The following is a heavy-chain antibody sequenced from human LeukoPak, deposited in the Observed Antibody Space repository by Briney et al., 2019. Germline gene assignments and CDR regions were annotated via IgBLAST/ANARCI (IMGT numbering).Heavy chain of an antibody. Sequence: ASVKVSCKASGGTFSSYAISWVRQAPGQGLEWMGGIIPIFGTANYAQKFQGRVTITTDESTSTAYMELSSLRSEDTAVYYCARGPIYCSGGSCYSGTIDYWGQGTLVTVSS. V-gene: IGHV1-69*05. CDR3: ARGPIYCSGGSCYSGTIDY. J-gene: IGHJ4*02. CDR1: GGTFSSYA. CDR2: IIPIFGTA. D-gene: IGHD2-15*01.